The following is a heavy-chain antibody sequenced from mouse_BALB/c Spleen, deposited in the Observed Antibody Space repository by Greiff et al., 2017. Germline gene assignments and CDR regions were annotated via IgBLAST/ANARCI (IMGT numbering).Heavy chain of an antibody. CDR1: GFTFSDYY. CDR3: ARDHDYDPGAMDY. V-gene: IGHV5-4*02. J-gene: IGHJ4*01. D-gene: IGHD2-4*01. CDR2: ISDGGSYT. Sequence: EVKLVESGGGLVKPGGSLKLSCAASGFTFSDYYMYWVRQTPEKRLECVATISDGGSYTYYPDSVKGRFTISRDNAKNNLYLQMSSLKSEDTAMYYCARDHDYDPGAMDYWGQGTSVTVSS.